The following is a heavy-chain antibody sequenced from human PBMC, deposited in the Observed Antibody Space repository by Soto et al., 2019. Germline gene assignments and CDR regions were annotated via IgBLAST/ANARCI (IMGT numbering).Heavy chain of an antibody. CDR2: IYYSGST. CDR1: GGSISSCYYY. CDR3: ARASPVVNDV. V-gene: IGHV4-30-4*01. Sequence: SETLSLTCTVSGGSISSCYYYWSWIRQPPGKGLEWIGYIYYSGSTYYNPSLKSRVTISVDTSKNQFSLKLSSVTAADTAVYYCARASPVVNDVWGQGTTVTVSS. J-gene: IGHJ6*02.